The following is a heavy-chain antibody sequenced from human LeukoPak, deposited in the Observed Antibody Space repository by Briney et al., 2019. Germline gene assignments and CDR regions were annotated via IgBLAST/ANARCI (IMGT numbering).Heavy chain of an antibody. Sequence: PAGSLRLSCAASEFTFSTFWMSWVRQAPGKGLEWVANIKEDWSVKHYVDSVEGRFSISRDNARSSLYLQMNSLRAEDTAVYYCVRDSDYQRNSGGLYAHYDALDIWGHGTMVAVSS. J-gene: IGHJ3*02. V-gene: IGHV3-7*01. D-gene: IGHD2-21*01. CDR3: VRDSDYQRNSGGLYAHYDALDI. CDR1: EFTFSTFW. CDR2: IKEDWSVK.